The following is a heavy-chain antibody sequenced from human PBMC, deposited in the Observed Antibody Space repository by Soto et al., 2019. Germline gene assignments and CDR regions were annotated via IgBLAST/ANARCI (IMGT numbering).Heavy chain of an antibody. CDR3: ARRERAAGTDWWFDP. Sequence: SETLSLTCTLSGGSIRSSSFHWGWIRQPPGKGLEWIGSIYYSGSTYYSPSLKSRVTISVDTSKNQFSLKLSSVTAADTAVYYCARRERAAGTDWWFDPWGQGTLVS. V-gene: IGHV4-39*01. J-gene: IGHJ5*02. CDR2: IYYSGST. CDR1: GGSIRSSSFH. D-gene: IGHD6-13*01.